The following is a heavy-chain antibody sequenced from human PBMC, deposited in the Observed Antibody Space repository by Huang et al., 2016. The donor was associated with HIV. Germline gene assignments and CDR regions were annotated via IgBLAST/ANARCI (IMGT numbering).Heavy chain of an antibody. V-gene: IGHV1-24*01. Sequence: QVQLTQSGAEVKKPGASVKVSCKISGDTLTESSMHWVRQAPGKGREWMGSVNPEEGERVDAQRCQGRVTMTEDTTTATAYLELSSLRSEDTAVYYCATEGLWGEGNTLDYWGQGTLVTVSS. CDR1: GDTLTESS. CDR3: ATEGLWGEGNTLDY. CDR2: VNPEEGER. D-gene: IGHD3-10*01. J-gene: IGHJ4*02.